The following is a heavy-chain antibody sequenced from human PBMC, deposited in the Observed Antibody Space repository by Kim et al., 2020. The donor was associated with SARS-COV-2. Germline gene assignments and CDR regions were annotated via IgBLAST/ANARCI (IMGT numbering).Heavy chain of an antibody. Sequence: SRKSRGTMSVDTSKNQFSLKLSSVTAADTAVYYCARGRLLYDSSGYYYGYWGQGTLVTVSS. J-gene: IGHJ4*02. D-gene: IGHD3-22*01. V-gene: IGHV4-34*01. CDR3: ARGRLLYDSSGYYYGY.